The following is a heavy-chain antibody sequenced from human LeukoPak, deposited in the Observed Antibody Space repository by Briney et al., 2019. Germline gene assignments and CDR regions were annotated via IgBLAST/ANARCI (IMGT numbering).Heavy chain of an antibody. Sequence: ASVKVSCKASGYTFTGYYMHWVRQAPGQGLEWMGWINPNSGGTNYAQKFQGRVTMTRDTSISTAYMELSSLRSEDTAVYYCASSGIADNWFDPWGQGTLVTVSS. D-gene: IGHD6-13*01. CDR1: GYTFTGYY. J-gene: IGHJ5*02. CDR3: ASSGIADNWFDP. V-gene: IGHV1-2*02. CDR2: INPNSGGT.